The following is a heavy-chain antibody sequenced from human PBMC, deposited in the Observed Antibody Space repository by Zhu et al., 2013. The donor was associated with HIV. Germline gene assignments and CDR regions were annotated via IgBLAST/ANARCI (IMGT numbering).Heavy chain of an antibody. CDR2: IHPDSGGT. J-gene: IGHJ6*02. CDR1: GGTLSDYY. D-gene: IGHD2-2*01. Sequence: QVQLVQSGAEVKKPGSSVKVSCKASGGTLSDYYIHWVRQAPGQGLEWMGWIHPDSGGTNYAQKFQGSITMTSDTSINTAYMELNSLTSDDTAIYYCARGCSSTSCYASSYYGMDVWGQGTAVAVSS. CDR3: ARGCSSTSCYASSYYGMDV. V-gene: IGHV1-2*04.